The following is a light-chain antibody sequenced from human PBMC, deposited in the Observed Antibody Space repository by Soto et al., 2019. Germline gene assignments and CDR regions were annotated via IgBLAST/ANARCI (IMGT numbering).Light chain of an antibody. CDR3: AAWDDSLSVL. J-gene: IGLJ1*01. CDR1: SSNIGSNY. V-gene: IGLV1-47*01. CDR2: RNN. Sequence: QSVLPQPPSASGTPGQRVTISCSGSSSNIGSNYVYWYQQLPGTAPKLLIYRNNQRPSGVPDRFSGSKSGTSASLAISGLRSEDEADYYCAAWDDSLSVLFGTGTKLTVL.